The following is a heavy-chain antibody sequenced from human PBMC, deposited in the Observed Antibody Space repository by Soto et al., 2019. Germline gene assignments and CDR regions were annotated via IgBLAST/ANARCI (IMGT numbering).Heavy chain of an antibody. CDR3: ALSPPDYGFWSGSVIGY. CDR1: GYTFTSYG. V-gene: IGHV1-18*01. CDR2: ISAYNGNT. J-gene: IGHJ4*02. Sequence: ASVKVSCKASGYTFTSYGISWVRQAPGQGLEWMGWISAYNGNTNYAQKLQGRVTMTTDTSTSTAYMELRSLRSDDTAVYYCALSPPDYGFWSGSVIGYWGQGTLVTVSS. D-gene: IGHD3-3*01.